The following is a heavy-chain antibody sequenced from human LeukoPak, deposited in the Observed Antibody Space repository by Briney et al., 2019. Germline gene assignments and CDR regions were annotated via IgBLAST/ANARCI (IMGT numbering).Heavy chain of an antibody. CDR3: ARDLYKDSGSGWSLDY. CDR1: GFTFSSYA. CDR2: ISYDGDNK. J-gene: IGHJ4*02. D-gene: IGHD6-19*01. V-gene: IGHV3-30*03. Sequence: GGSLRLSCAASGFTFSSYAMSWVRQAPGKGLEWVAVISYDGDNKYYADSVKGRFTISRDNSKNTLYLQVNSLRAEDTAVYYCARDLYKDSGSGWSLDYWGQGTLVTVSS.